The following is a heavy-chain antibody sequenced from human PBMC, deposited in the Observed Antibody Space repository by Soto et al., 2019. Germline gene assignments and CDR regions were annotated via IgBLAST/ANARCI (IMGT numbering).Heavy chain of an antibody. J-gene: IGHJ6*04. V-gene: IGHV3-30-3*01. CDR2: ISYDGSNK. Sequence: VGSMRLSCAASGFTFSSYAMHWVRQAPGKGLEWVAVISYDGSNKYYADSVKGRFTISRDNSKNTLYLQMNSMRAEDTAVYYWARIYYDRSGYYYYYYYGMDVCGKGTKVTLAS. CDR3: ARIYYDRSGYYYYYYYGMDV. CDR1: GFTFSSYA. D-gene: IGHD3-22*01.